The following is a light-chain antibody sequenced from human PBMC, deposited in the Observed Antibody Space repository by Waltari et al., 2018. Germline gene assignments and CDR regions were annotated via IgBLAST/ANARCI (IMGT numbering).Light chain of an antibody. J-gene: IGLJ3*02. CDR3: HSRKGSDNQVV. CDR2: GKA. V-gene: IGLV3-19*01. Sequence: SSELIQGPDVSVALGQTGKITCQGDSLITSYASWYQVKPGQAPVLVLFGKAKRPSGIPDRISGYSSGTTSSLTITGAQAEDEADYYCHSRKGSDNQVVFGGGTKLTVL. CDR1: SLITSY.